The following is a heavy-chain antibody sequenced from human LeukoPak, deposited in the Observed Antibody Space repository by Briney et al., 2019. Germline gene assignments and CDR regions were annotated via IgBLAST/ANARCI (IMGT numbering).Heavy chain of an antibody. Sequence: SETLSLTCGVYGGSFRGYHWSWIRQPPGKGLEWIGEINHSGSTNYNPSLKSRVTISVDTSKNQFSLRLSSVTAADTAVYYCARDPAYSNPFYYHYYYMDVWGKGTTVTVSS. CDR1: GGSFRGYH. V-gene: IGHV4-34*01. CDR3: ARDPAYSNPFYYHYYYMDV. CDR2: INHSGST. J-gene: IGHJ6*03. D-gene: IGHD6-13*01.